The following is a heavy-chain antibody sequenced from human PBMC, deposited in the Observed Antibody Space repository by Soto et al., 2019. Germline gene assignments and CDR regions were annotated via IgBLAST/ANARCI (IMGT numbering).Heavy chain of an antibody. J-gene: IGHJ6*02. CDR3: AQGGVRMDV. CDR1: GSSISRYY. D-gene: IGHD3-16*01. CDR2: LYNTGST. Sequence: SETLSLTCTVSGSSISRYYWSWIRQSPGKGLEWIGYLYNTGSTIYNPSLKSRVTISVDTSKNQFSLKMNSVTAADTAVYYCAQGGVRMDVWGQGTTVTVSS. V-gene: IGHV4-59*01.